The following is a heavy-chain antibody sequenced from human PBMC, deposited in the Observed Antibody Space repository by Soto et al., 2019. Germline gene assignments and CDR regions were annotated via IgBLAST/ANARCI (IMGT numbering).Heavy chain of an antibody. CDR1: GFTFSSYG. J-gene: IGHJ6*02. V-gene: IGHV3-23*01. CDR3: AKGSVVGADYSYGMDV. D-gene: IGHD2-2*01. CDR2: VSGSGDSV. Sequence: EVQLLESGGDLVQPGGSLTLSCAAAGFTFSSYGMSWVRQAPGKGLEWVSAVSGSGDSVYYADSVRGRFTISRDNSKNTLYLQVNSLRAEDTAIYYCAKGSVVGADYSYGMDVWGQGTTVTVSS.